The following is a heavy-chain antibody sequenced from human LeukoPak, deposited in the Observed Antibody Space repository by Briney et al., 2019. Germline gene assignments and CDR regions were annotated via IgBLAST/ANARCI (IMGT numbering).Heavy chain of an antibody. CDR3: ARDQREMAKIYAFDI. CDR1: GFTFSSYS. J-gene: IGHJ3*02. V-gene: IGHV3-21*01. D-gene: IGHD5-24*01. Sequence: GGSLRLSCAASGFTFSSYSMNWVRQAPGKGLEWGSSISSSSSYIYYADSVKGRFTISRDNAKNSLYLQMNSLRAEDTAVYYCARDQREMAKIYAFDIWGHGTMVTVSS. CDR2: ISSSSSYI.